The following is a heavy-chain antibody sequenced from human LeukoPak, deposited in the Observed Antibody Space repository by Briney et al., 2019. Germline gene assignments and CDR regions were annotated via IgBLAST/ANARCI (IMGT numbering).Heavy chain of an antibody. CDR1: GGSFSGYY. CDR2: INHSGST. V-gene: IGHV4-34*01. Sequence: SETLSLTCAVYGGSFSGYYWSWIRQPPGKGLEWIGEINHSGSTNYNPSLKSRVTISVDTSKNQFSLKLSSVTAADTAVYYCARLRFLGPIDYWGQGTLVTVSS. CDR3: ARLRFLGPIDY. J-gene: IGHJ4*02. D-gene: IGHD3-3*01.